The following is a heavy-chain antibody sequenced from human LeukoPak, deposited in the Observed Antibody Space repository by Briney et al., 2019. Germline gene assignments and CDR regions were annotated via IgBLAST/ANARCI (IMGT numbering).Heavy chain of an antibody. CDR2: IRYDGSNK. V-gene: IGHV3-30*02. CDR1: GFTFSSYG. J-gene: IGHJ6*03. Sequence: PGGSLRLSCAASGFTFSSYGMHWVRQAPGKGLEWVAFIRYDGSNKYYADSVKGRFTISRDNSKNTLYLQMNSLRAEDTAVYYCARTGGSFYYYYYMDVWAKGTTVTVSS. CDR3: ARTGGSFYYYYYMDV. D-gene: IGHD1-26*01.